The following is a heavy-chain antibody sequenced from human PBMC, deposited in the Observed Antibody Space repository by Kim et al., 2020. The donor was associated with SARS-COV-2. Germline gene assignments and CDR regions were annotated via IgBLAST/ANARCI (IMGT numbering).Heavy chain of an antibody. CDR3: AKDIGYYGSGSYAMDV. D-gene: IGHD3-10*01. V-gene: IGHV3-43*01. Sequence: DVVKGRFTISRDNSKNALYLQMNSLRSEDSALYYCAKDIGYYGSGSYAMDVWGQGTTVTVSS. J-gene: IGHJ6*02.